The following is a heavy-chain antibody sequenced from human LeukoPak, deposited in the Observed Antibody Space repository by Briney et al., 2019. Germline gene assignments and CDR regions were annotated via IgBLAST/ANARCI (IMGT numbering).Heavy chain of an antibody. CDR3: ARGHKYSGSGSFDY. Sequence: GASVKVSCKASGYTFIAYHMHWVRQAPGQGLEWMGRIHPSSGATNYAQRFQGRVTLTRDTSINTAYMELSRLTSDDTAVYYCARGHKYSGSGSFDYWGQGTLVTVSS. D-gene: IGHD5-12*01. J-gene: IGHJ4*02. CDR1: GYTFIAYH. V-gene: IGHV1-2*06. CDR2: IHPSSGAT.